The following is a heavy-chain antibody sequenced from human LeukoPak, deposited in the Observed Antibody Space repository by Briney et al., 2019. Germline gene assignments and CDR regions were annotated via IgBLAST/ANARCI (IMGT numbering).Heavy chain of an antibody. J-gene: IGHJ4*02. Sequence: GGTLRLSCAASGFTFSSHGMNWVRQAPGKGLEWVSGISPSGGITYYTDSVKGRFTISRDNSKNTLYLQMNSLRGEDTAVYYCAKDMGDYNYWGQGTLVTVSS. CDR3: AKDMGDYNY. CDR2: ISPSGGIT. V-gene: IGHV3-23*01. D-gene: IGHD4-17*01. CDR1: GFTFSSHG.